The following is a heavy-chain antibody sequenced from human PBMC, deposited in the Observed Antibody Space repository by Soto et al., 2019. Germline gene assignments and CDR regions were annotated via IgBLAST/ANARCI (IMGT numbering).Heavy chain of an antibody. CDR3: ARDRATYSSSSGGFNWFDP. CDR1: GGTFSSYA. Sequence: SVKVSCKASGGTFSSYAISWVRQAPGQGLEWMGGIIPIFGTANYAQKFQGRVTITADESTSTAYMELSSLRSEDTAVYYCARDRATYSSSSGGFNWFDPWGQGTLVTVSS. V-gene: IGHV1-69*13. D-gene: IGHD6-6*01. CDR2: IIPIFGTA. J-gene: IGHJ5*02.